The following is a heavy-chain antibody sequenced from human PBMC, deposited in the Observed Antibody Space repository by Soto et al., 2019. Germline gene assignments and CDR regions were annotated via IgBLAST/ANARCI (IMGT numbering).Heavy chain of an antibody. D-gene: IGHD2-21*01. J-gene: IGHJ5*02. Sequence: SETLSLTCTVSGGSISSGDYYWSWIRQHPGKGLEWIGYIYYSGTTYYNPSLKSRLTISIDTSKNQFSLKLSSVTAADTAVYYCARRAVVAVTGSLDNWLDPWGQGILVTVSS. CDR1: GGSISSGDYY. CDR2: IYYSGTT. V-gene: IGHV4-31*03. CDR3: ARRAVVAVTGSLDNWLDP.